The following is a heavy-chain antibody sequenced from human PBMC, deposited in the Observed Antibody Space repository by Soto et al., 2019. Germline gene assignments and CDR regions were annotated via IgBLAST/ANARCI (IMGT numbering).Heavy chain of an antibody. V-gene: IGHV3-48*03. CDR3: ARRGSR. CDR1: GFTFSCSE. D-gene: IGHD2-15*01. Sequence: GGSLRLSCAASGFTFSCSEMYWVRQAPGKGLEWISYIHPGGQTIFYAESVKGQFTISRDNAKHSVYLQMNSLRAEDTAVYYCARRGSRWGRGTKVTVSS. CDR2: IHPGGQTI. J-gene: IGHJ3*01.